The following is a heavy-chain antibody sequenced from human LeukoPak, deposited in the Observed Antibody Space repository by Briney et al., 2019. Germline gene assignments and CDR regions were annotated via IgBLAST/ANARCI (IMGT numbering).Heavy chain of an antibody. CDR2: IYSGGST. CDR1: GFTVSNNY. Sequence: GGSLTLSCAASGFTVSNNYMRWVRQAPGKGLEWVSLIYSGGSTYYADSVKGRFIISRDNSKNTLYLQMNSLRAEDTAVYYCSRESLYYYDSSGYSLWGQGTLVTVSS. J-gene: IGHJ4*02. V-gene: IGHV3-66*01. D-gene: IGHD3-22*01. CDR3: SRESLYYYDSSGYSL.